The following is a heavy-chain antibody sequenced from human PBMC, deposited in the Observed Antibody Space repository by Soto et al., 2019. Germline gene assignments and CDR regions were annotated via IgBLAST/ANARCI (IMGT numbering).Heavy chain of an antibody. CDR3: ARKLGVAATRYFDY. V-gene: IGHV4-39*01. Sequence: SETRSLTCTVSGGSISSSGYYWGWIRQPPGKGLEWIGSIYYSGSTYYNPSLKSRVTISVDTSKNQFSLKLSSVTAADTAVYYCARKLGVAATRYFDYWGQGTLVTVSS. J-gene: IGHJ4*02. CDR2: IYYSGST. CDR1: GGSISSSGYY. D-gene: IGHD2-15*01.